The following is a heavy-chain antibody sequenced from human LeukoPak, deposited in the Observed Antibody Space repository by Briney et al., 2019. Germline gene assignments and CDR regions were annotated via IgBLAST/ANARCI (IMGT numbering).Heavy chain of an antibody. D-gene: IGHD2-8*01. V-gene: IGHV1-2*02. Sequence: GASVKVSCKASGYTFTGYYMHWVRQAPGQGLEWMGWINPNSGGTNYAQKFQGRVTMTRDTSISTAYMELSRLRSDDTAVYYCARGLMAFPIRDYGMDVWGQGTTVTVSS. CDR1: GYTFTGYY. J-gene: IGHJ6*02. CDR3: ARGLMAFPIRDYGMDV. CDR2: INPNSGGT.